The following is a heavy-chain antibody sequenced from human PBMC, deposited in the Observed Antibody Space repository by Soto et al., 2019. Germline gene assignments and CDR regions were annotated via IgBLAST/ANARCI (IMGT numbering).Heavy chain of an antibody. V-gene: IGHV4-31*03. CDR1: GGSISSGGYY. CDR2: IYYSGST. D-gene: IGHD3-9*01. CDR3: ERAMSLRYFDWLSPIDY. J-gene: IGHJ4*02. Sequence: SETLSLTCTVSGGSISSGGYYWSWIRQHPGKGLEWIGYIYYSGSTYYNPSLKSRVTISVDTSKNQFSLKLSSVTAADTAVYYCERAMSLRYFDWLSPIDYWGQGTLVTVSS.